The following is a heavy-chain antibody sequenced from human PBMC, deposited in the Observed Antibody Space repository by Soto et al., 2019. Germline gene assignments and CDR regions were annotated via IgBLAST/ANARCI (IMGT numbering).Heavy chain of an antibody. CDR3: AREAVVAYDI. CDR1: GGSVSTRVYY. J-gene: IGHJ3*02. CDR2: ISHSGNT. V-gene: IGHV4-31*03. D-gene: IGHD2-15*01. Sequence: SETLSLTCTVAGGSVSTRVYYWSRTRQHPGKGLEWIGYISHSGNTYYNPSLKSRVIISLDTPENQFSLKLSSVTVADTAVYYCAREAVVAYDIWGRGTRVTVSS.